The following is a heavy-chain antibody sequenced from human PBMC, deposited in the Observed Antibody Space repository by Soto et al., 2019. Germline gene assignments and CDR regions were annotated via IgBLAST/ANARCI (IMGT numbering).Heavy chain of an antibody. V-gene: IGHV3-33*01. CDR3: ARDHSGYDLVDRYYYYMDM. Sequence: QVQLVESGGGVVQPGRSLRLSCAASGFPFKYYGMHWVRQAPGKGLEWVAVIWFDGSKEYYGDAVKGRFTISRDNSKNTLYLQMNSLTAEDTAVYYCARDHSGYDLVDRYYYYMDMWGKGATVTVSS. CDR1: GFPFKYYG. J-gene: IGHJ6*03. D-gene: IGHD5-12*01. CDR2: IWFDGSKE.